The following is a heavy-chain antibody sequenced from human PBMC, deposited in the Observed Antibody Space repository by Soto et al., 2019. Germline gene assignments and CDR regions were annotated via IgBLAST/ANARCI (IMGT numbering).Heavy chain of an antibody. Sequence: GGSLRLSCAASGFTFSSYAMHWVRQAPGKGLEWVAVISYDGSNKYYADSVKGRFTISRDNSKNTLYLQMNSLRAEDTAVYYCARDLWSGNRKFDYWGQGTLVTVSS. CDR1: GFTFSSYA. D-gene: IGHD3-10*01. CDR2: ISYDGSNK. CDR3: ARDLWSGNRKFDY. J-gene: IGHJ4*02. V-gene: IGHV3-30-3*01.